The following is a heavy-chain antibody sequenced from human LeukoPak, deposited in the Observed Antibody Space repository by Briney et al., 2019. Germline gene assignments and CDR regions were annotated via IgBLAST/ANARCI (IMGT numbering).Heavy chain of an antibody. J-gene: IGHJ4*02. Sequence: SVKVSCKGSGGTFIKYAISGVGQAPGQGGEGMGGIIPMCGTENYAQKFQGSVTITTDESTSTVYMALSSLRSEDTAVYSCAGFGPLSTWIQLVPFEYWGQGTLVTVSS. CDR1: GGTFIKYA. D-gene: IGHD5-12*01. CDR3: AGFGPLSTWIQLVPFEY. V-gene: IGHV1-69*05. CDR2: IIPMCGTE.